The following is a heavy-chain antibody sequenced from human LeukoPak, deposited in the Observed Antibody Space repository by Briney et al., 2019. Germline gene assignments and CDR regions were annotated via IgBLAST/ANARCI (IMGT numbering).Heavy chain of an antibody. D-gene: IGHD4-23*01. CDR1: GFTFSTYG. CDR2: ISGNGGST. J-gene: IGHJ4*02. CDR3: TTATVVTGFDY. V-gene: IGHV3-64*01. Sequence: GGSLRLSCAASGFTFSTYGMHWVRQAPGKGLEYVSAISGNGGSTYYANSVKGRFTISRDDSKNTLYLQMNSLKTEDTAVYYCTTATVVTGFDYWGQGTLVTVSS.